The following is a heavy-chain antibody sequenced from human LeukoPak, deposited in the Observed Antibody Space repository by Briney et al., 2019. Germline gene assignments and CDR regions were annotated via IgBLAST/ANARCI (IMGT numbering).Heavy chain of an antibody. V-gene: IGHV1-18*01. CDR1: GYIFTSYG. J-gene: IGHJ3*02. D-gene: IGHD5-12*01. CDR2: ISTYNGNT. Sequence: ASVKVSCKSSGYIFTSYGISWVRQAPGQGLEWMGCISTYNGNTNYAQKFQGRVTMTTDTSTSTAYMELRSLRSDDTAVYYCAKYPRENPGPGLPYAPSGNSHAFDIWGQGTMVTVSS. CDR3: AKYPRENPGPGLPYAPSGNSHAFDI.